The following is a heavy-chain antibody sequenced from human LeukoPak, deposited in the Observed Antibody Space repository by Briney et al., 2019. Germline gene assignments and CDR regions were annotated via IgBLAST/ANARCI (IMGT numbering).Heavy chain of an antibody. V-gene: IGHV5-51*01. Sequence: GESLKISCKGSGYSFTNWIAWVRQMPGEGLEWMGIIHPRDSDTRYSPPFQGQVTISADKSINTAYLEWSSLKASDTAIYYCARQGAAGKYYYYYMDVWGKGTTVTVSS. CDR3: ARQGAAGKYYYYYMDV. CDR2: IHPRDSDT. CDR1: GYSFTNW. D-gene: IGHD6-13*01. J-gene: IGHJ6*03.